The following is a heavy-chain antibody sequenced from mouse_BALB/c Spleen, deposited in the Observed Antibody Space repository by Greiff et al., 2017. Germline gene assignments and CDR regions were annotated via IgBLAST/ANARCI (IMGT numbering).Heavy chain of an antibody. CDR2: INPSNGGT. V-gene: IGHV1S81*02. Sequence: QVQLQQPGAELVKPGASVKLSCKASGYTFTSYYMYWVKQRPGQGLEWIGGINPSNGGTNFNEKFKSKATLTVDKSSSTAYMQLSSLTSEDSAVYYCTRASQFYDGGFAYWGQGTLVTVSA. D-gene: IGHD2-12*01. J-gene: IGHJ3*01. CDR1: GYTFTSYY. CDR3: TRASQFYDGGFAY.